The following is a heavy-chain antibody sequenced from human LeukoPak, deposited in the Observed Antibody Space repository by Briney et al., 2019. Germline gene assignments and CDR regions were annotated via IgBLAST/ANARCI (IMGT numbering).Heavy chain of an antibody. CDR1: GFTFSSYA. Sequence: GGSLRLSCAASGFTFSSYAMRWVRQAPGKGLEWVSAISGSGGSTYYADSVKGRFTISRDNSKNTLYLQMNSLRAEDTAVYYCAKALARRDLPDYWGQGTLVTVSS. V-gene: IGHV3-23*01. D-gene: IGHD6-6*01. J-gene: IGHJ4*02. CDR3: AKALARRDLPDY. CDR2: ISGSGGST.